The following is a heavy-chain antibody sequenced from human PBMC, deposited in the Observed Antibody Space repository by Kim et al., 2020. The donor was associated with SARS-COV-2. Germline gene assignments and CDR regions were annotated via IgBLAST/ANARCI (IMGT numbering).Heavy chain of an antibody. CDR3: ARGSWPIDY. J-gene: IGHJ4*02. CDR2: INPTGGST. CDR1: GFTFTNYY. D-gene: IGHD6-13*01. V-gene: IGHV1-46*01. Sequence: ASVKVSCKTSGFTFTNYYIHWVRQAPGQGLEWMGVINPTGGSTSYAQKFQGRVIMTRDTSTTTVFMEMSSLRSDDTAMYFCARGSWPIDYWGQGTLVTV.